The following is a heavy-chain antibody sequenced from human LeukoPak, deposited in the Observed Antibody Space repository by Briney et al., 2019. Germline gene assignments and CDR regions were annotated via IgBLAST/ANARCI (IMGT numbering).Heavy chain of an antibody. Sequence: PSETLSLACTVSGGSISSSSYYWGWIRQPPGKGLEWIGTIYYSGSTYYSPSLKSRVTISVDTSKNQFSLKLSSVTAADTAVYYCVRLYSSGWYSRGYYMDVWGKGTTVTVSS. V-gene: IGHV4-39*01. CDR1: GGSISSSSYY. CDR3: VRLYSSGWYSRGYYMDV. J-gene: IGHJ6*03. CDR2: IYYSGST. D-gene: IGHD6-19*01.